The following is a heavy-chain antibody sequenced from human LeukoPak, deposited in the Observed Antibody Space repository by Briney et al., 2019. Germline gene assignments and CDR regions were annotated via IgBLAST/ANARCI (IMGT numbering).Heavy chain of an antibody. V-gene: IGHV3-30*03. Sequence: GRSLRLSCAASGFTFSGYGMHWVRQAPGKGLDWVAVISYDGSNKYYADSVKGRFTISRDNAKNSLNLEMNSLRAEDTAVYYCARVGYGSGTLGWFDPWGQGTLVTVSS. CDR2: ISYDGSNK. CDR1: GFTFSGYG. J-gene: IGHJ5*02. D-gene: IGHD3-10*01. CDR3: ARVGYGSGTLGWFDP.